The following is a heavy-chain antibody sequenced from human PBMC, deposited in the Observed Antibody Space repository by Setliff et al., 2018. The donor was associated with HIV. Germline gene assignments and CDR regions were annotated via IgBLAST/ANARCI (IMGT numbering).Heavy chain of an antibody. J-gene: IGHJ4*02. D-gene: IGHD7-27*01. CDR1: GRSITTGGSY. CDR3: AKLGDSTGVYSYFDY. Sequence: SETLSLTCSVSGRSITTGGSYWNWIRQHPGKGLEWIGYIYHSGGTYYTPSLQSRVIMSLDTSKNQFSLKLSSVTAADTAVYYCAKLGDSTGVYSYFDYWGQGMLVTVSS. V-gene: IGHV4-31*03. CDR2: IYHSGGT.